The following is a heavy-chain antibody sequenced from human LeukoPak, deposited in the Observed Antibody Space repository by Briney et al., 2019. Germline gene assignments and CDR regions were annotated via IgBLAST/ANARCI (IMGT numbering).Heavy chain of an antibody. CDR1: GGTFSSYA. D-gene: IGHD3-9*01. CDR2: IIPIFGTA. J-gene: IGHJ4*02. V-gene: IGHV1-69*06. CDR3: ATHYDILTGRFDY. Sequence: SVKVSCKASGGTFSSYAISWVRQAPGQGLEWMGGIIPIFGTANYAQKFQGRVTITVDKSTSTAYMELSSLRSEDTAVYYCATHYDILTGRFDYWGQGTLVTVSS.